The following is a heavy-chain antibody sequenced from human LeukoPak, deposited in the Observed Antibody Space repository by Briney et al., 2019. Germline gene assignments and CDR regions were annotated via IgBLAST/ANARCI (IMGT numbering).Heavy chain of an antibody. J-gene: IGHJ4*02. CDR1: GGSISSGDYY. V-gene: IGHV4-30-4*08. CDR2: IYYSGST. CDR3: ARGNCSSTGCYQEFDY. D-gene: IGHD2-2*01. Sequence: SQTLSLTCTVSGGSISSGDYYWSWIRQPPGKGLEWIGYIYYSGSTYYNPSLKSRVTISVDTSKNQFSLKLSSVTAADTAVYYCARGNCSSTGCYQEFDYWGQGTLVTVSS.